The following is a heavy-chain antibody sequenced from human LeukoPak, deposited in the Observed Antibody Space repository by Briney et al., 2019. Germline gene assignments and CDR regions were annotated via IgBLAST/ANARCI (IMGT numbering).Heavy chain of an antibody. Sequence: ASVKVSCKASGYTFTGYYMHWVRQAPGQGLEWMGWINPDSGGTNYAQKFQGRVTMTRDTSISTAYMELSRLRSDDTAVYYCARTMVRGAKTLPFDYWGRGTLVTVSS. V-gene: IGHV1-2*02. CDR1: GYTFTGYY. D-gene: IGHD3-10*01. CDR2: INPDSGGT. J-gene: IGHJ4*02. CDR3: ARTMVRGAKTLPFDY.